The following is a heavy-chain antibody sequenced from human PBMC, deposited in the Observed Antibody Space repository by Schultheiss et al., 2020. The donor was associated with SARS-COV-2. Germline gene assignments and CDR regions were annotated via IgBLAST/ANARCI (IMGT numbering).Heavy chain of an antibody. J-gene: IGHJ6*02. V-gene: IGHV3-33*01. CDR3: VREGQDMTIFGPVTNYYYYFYGMDV. CDR2: VYYDGKNK. D-gene: IGHD3-3*01. Sequence: GGSLRLSCAVSGFTIGDFGMHWVRQAPGKGLEWVAVVYYDGKNKNADSVKGRFTVSRDNSKNTLFLQMNSLRVEDTAVYYCVREGQDMTIFGPVTNYYYYFYGMDVWGQGTTVTVSS. CDR1: GFTIGDFG.